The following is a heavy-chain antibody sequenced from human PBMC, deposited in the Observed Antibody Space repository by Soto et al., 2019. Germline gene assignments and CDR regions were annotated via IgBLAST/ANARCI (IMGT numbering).Heavy chain of an antibody. V-gene: IGHV4-61*01. J-gene: IGHJ3*02. CDR1: VFSVGSGICY. Sequence: PSETLALTFTFSVFSVGSGICYCSWIRQPPGKGLEWIGYIYYSGSTNYNPSLKSRVTISVDTSKNQFSLKLSSVTAADTAVYYCAREDCSGGSCPSASDIWGQGTMVTVSS. CDR2: IYYSGST. D-gene: IGHD2-15*01. CDR3: AREDCSGGSCPSASDI.